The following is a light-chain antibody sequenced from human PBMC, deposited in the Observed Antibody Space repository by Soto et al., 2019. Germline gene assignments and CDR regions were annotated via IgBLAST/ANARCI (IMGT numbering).Light chain of an antibody. Sequence: EIVMTQSPVTLSVSPGERATLTCRVSQSVSSNLAWYQQKPGQAPRLLIYGASIRATGIPARFSGSGSGTEFTLTISSLQSGDFAVYYCQQYNIWPLTFGGGTKVQIK. CDR3: QQYNIWPLT. V-gene: IGKV3D-15*01. J-gene: IGKJ4*01. CDR2: GAS. CDR1: QSVSSN.